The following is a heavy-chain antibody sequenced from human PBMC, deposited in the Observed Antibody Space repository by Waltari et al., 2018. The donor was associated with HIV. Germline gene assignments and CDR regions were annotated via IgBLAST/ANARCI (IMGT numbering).Heavy chain of an antibody. J-gene: IGHJ3*02. V-gene: IGHV3-15*01. CDR2: IKTQTDGGTT. CDR1: GFTFSYAW. Sequence: VQLLESGGGLLKLGGSLRLSCEAFGFTFSYAWMSWVRQAPGKGLEWVCRIKTQTDGGTTDYAAPVKGRFTISRDDSKNTLYLQMNNLKTEDTAVYYCATDRRGAFDIWGQGTMVTVSS. CDR3: ATDRRGAFDI.